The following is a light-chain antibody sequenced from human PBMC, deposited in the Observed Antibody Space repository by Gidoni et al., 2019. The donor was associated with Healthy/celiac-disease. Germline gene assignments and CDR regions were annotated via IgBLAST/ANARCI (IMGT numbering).Light chain of an antibody. CDR1: QSVLYSSNNKNY. CDR2: WAS. CDR3: QQYYSTPWT. J-gene: IGKJ1*01. Sequence: NCKSSQSVLYSSNNKNYLAWYQQKPGQPPKLLIYWASTRESGVPDRFSGSGSGTDFTLTISSLQAEDVAVYYCQQYYSTPWTFGQGTKVEIK. V-gene: IGKV4-1*01.